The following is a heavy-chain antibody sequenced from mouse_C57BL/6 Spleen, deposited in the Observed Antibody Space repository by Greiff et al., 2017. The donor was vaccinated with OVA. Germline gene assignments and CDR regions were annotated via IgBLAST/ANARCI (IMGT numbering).Heavy chain of an antibody. CDR2: ISYDGSN. J-gene: IGHJ2*01. Sequence: EVKLQESGPGLVKPSQSLSLTCSVTGYSITSGYYWNWIRQFPGNKLEWMGYISYDGSNNYNPSLKNRISITRDTSKNQFFLKLNAVTTEDTATYYCARSMRHFDYWGQGTTLTVSS. CDR1: GYSITSGYY. V-gene: IGHV3-6*01. CDR3: ARSMRHFDY.